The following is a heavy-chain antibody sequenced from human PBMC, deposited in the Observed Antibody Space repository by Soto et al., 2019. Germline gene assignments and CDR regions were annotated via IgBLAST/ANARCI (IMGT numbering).Heavy chain of an antibody. CDR2: ISYDGSNK. J-gene: IGHJ6*02. Sequence: PGGSLRLSCAASGFTFSSYAMHWVRQAPGKGLEWVAVISYDGSNKYYADSVKCRFTISRDNSKNTLYLQMNSLRAEDTAVYYCARDVSKLLWFGELLEGYYYYGMDVWGQGTTVTVSS. CDR1: GFTFSSYA. V-gene: IGHV3-30-3*01. CDR3: ARDVSKLLWFGELLEGYYYYGMDV. D-gene: IGHD3-10*01.